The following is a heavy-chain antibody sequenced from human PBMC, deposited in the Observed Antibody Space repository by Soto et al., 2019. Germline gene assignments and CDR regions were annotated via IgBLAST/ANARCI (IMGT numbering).Heavy chain of an antibody. CDR2: IYYSGST. Sequence: QLQLQESGPGLVKPSETLSLTCTVSGGSISSNSYYWGWIRQPPGKGLEWIGSIYYSGSTYYNPSLKSRVTISVDTSKNQFSLKLSSVTAADTAVYYSARRGSSSWYGYWGQGTLVTVSS. V-gene: IGHV4-39*01. D-gene: IGHD6-13*01. CDR3: ARRGSSSWYGY. J-gene: IGHJ4*02. CDR1: GGSISSNSYY.